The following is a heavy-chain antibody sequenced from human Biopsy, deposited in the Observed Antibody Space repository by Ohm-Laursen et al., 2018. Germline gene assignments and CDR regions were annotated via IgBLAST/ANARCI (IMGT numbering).Heavy chain of an antibody. CDR2: IVPILSTV. J-gene: IGHJ4*02. CDR3: ATDADGYYTEFDF. V-gene: IGHV1-69*04. CDR1: GGPFNNHA. Sequence: ASVKASCKASGGPFNNHAFSWVRQAPGQGLEWLGRIVPILSTVNYAQRFQGRVALTADKSTGTAYMELNRLISDDTAVYYCATDADGYYTEFDFWGQGTLITVSS. D-gene: IGHD5-24*01.